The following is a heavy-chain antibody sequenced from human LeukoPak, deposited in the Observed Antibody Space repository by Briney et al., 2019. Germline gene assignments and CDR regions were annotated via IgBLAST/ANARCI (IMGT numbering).Heavy chain of an antibody. V-gene: IGHV3-48*01. Sequence: GGSLRLSCAASGFTFNTYGMNWVRQAPGKGLEWVSYIGSSSRIIYYADSVRGRFTISRDNAKNSLFLQMNNLRAEDSAVYYCARAGRDLSFDYWGQGTLVTVSS. J-gene: IGHJ4*02. CDR1: GFTFNTYG. D-gene: IGHD3-16*02. CDR3: ARAGRDLSFDY. CDR2: IGSSSRII.